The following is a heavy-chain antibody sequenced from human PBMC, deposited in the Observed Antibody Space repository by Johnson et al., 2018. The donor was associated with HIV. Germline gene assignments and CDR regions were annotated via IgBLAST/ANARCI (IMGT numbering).Heavy chain of an antibody. D-gene: IGHD5-18*01. J-gene: IGHJ3*02. CDR2: IYSGGST. CDR3: AREVAIGYSYGYLIGAFDI. Sequence: MQLVESGGGLVQPGGSLRLSCAASGFTVSSNYMSWVRQAPGNGLEWVSVIYSGGSTYYADSVKGRFTISRDNSKNTLYLQMNSLRAEDTAVYYCAREVAIGYSYGYLIGAFDIWGQGTMVTVSS. V-gene: IGHV3-66*01. CDR1: GFTVSSNY.